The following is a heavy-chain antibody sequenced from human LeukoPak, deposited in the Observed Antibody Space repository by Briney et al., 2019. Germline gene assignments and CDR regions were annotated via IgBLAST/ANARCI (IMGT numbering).Heavy chain of an antibody. V-gene: IGHV4-39*07. D-gene: IGHD3-9*01. J-gene: IGHJ4*01. CDR1: GGSISSSSYY. CDR3: TRDLGHWFIDY. Sequence: SETLSLTCTVSGGSISSSSYYWGWIRQPPGKGLEWIGSIYYSGSTYYNPSLKSRVTISTDTSKNNFSLKLTSVTAADTAIYYCTRDLGHWFIDYWGQGILVTVSS. CDR2: IYYSGST.